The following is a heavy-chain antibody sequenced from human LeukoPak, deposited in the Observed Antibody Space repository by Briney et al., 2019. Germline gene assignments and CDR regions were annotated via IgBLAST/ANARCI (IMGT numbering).Heavy chain of an antibody. CDR2: ISYDGSNK. Sequence: TGGSLRLSCAASGFTFSSYGMHWVRQAPGKGLEWVAVISYDGSNKYYADSVKGRFTISRDNSKNMLYLQMNSLRAEDTAVYYCANALDYWGQGTLVTVSS. CDR1: GFTFSSYG. V-gene: IGHV3-30*18. J-gene: IGHJ4*02. CDR3: ANALDY.